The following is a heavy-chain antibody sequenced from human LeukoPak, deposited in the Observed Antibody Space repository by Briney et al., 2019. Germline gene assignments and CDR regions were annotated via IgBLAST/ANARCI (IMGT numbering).Heavy chain of an antibody. CDR2: IEYSGST. V-gene: IGHV4-34*01. CDR3: ATGATKGGEFDY. Sequence: SETLSLTCAVYGGSFSGYYWSWIRQPPGKGLEWIGEIEYSGSTNYNPSLKSRVTISVDTSKNQFSLKLSSVTAADTAVYYCATGATKGGEFDYWGQGTLVTASS. D-gene: IGHD1-26*01. J-gene: IGHJ4*02. CDR1: GGSFSGYY.